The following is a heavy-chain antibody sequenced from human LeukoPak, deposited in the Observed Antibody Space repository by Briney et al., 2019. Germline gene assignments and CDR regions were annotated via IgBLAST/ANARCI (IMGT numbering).Heavy chain of an antibody. CDR1: GFSFSGYE. Sequence: PGGSLRLSCAASGFSFSGYEMNWVRQAPGKGLEWVSYISSTSITMYYADSVKGRFTIPRDNAKNSLYLQMNSLRAEDTAVYYCARDMERSFWYFDLWGRGTLVTVSS. D-gene: IGHD3-10*01. CDR3: ARDMERSFWYFDL. V-gene: IGHV3-48*03. J-gene: IGHJ2*01. CDR2: ISSTSITM.